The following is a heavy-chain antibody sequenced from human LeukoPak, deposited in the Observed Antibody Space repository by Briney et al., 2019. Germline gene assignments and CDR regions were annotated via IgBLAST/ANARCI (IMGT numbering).Heavy chain of an antibody. D-gene: IGHD3-10*01. CDR2: IRGSDGST. V-gene: IGHV3-23*01. CDR1: GFPFSTYA. CDR3: AKDHYYGSGSYYHAFDI. Sequence: QTGGSLRLSCAASGFPFSTYAMSWVRQAPGKGLEWVSSIRGSDGSTYYADSVKGRFTISRDNSKNTLYLQMNSLRAEDTAVYYCAKDHYYGSGSYYHAFDIWGQGTMVTVSS. J-gene: IGHJ3*02.